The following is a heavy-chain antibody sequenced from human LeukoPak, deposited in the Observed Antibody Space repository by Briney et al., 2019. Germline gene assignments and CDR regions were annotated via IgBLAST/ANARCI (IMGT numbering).Heavy chain of an antibody. CDR1: GFTFSGCW. V-gene: IGHV3-7*03. J-gene: IGHJ4*02. Sequence: GGSLRLSCAASGFTFSGCWMTWVRQAPGKGLEWVANIKEDGSKKNYVDSVKGRFTIFRDNAKNSLYLQMNSLRAEDTGVYYCATPLDYYDSSGYHQGGDWGQGTLVTVSS. D-gene: IGHD3-22*01. CDR2: IKEDGSKK. CDR3: ATPLDYYDSSGYHQGGD.